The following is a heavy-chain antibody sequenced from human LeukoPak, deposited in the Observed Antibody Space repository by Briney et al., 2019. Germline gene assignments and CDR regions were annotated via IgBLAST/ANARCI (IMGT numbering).Heavy chain of an antibody. Sequence: GESLKISCKGAGYSFTSYWIGRVRQMPGKGLEWMGIIYPGDSDTRYSPSFQGQVTISADKSINTAYLQWSSLKTSDTAMYYCARRGQQLEYFQHWGQGTLVTVSS. CDR1: GYSFTSYW. CDR3: ARRGQQLEYFQH. J-gene: IGHJ1*01. D-gene: IGHD6-13*01. CDR2: IYPGDSDT. V-gene: IGHV5-51*01.